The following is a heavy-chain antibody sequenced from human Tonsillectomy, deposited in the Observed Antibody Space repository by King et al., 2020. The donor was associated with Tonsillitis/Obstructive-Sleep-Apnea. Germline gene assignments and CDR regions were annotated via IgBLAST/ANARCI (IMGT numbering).Heavy chain of an antibody. CDR1: GFTFSSYW. Sequence: VQLVESGGGLVQPGGSLRLSCAASGFTFSSYWMSWVRQAPRKGLEWVANIQQDGSEKYYVDSMKGRFTISRDNAKNSLYLQMNSLRAEDTAVYYCARDGPRYSPEGYFDYWGQGTLVTVSS. CDR2: IQQDGSEK. D-gene: IGHD5-18*01. J-gene: IGHJ4*02. CDR3: ARDGPRYSPEGYFDY. V-gene: IGHV3-7*03.